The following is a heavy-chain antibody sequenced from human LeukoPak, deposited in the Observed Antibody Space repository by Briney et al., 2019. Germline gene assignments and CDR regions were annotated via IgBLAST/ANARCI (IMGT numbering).Heavy chain of an antibody. J-gene: IGHJ5*02. CDR3: ARDYEGYNWNQNWFDP. CDR2: IIPIFGTA. CDR1: GGTFSNYA. D-gene: IGHD1-20*01. V-gene: IGHV1-69*05. Sequence: SVKVSCKASGGTFSNYAISWVRQAPGQGLEWMGGIIPIFGTANYAQKFQGRVTITTDESTSTAYMELSSLRSEDTAVYYCARDYEGYNWNQNWFDPWGQGTLVTVSS.